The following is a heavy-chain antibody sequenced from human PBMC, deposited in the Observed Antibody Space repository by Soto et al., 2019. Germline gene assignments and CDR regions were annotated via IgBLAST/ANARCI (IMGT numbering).Heavy chain of an antibody. V-gene: IGHV3-23*01. CDR2: ISGSGGST. Sequence: GGSLRLSCAASGFTFSSYAMSWVRQAPGKGLEWVSAISGSGGSTYYADSVKGRFTISRDNSKNTLYLQMNSLRAEDTAVYYCAKDQDIVVVPGAMTFGYFDYWGQGTLVTVSS. CDR3: AKDQDIVVVPGAMTFGYFDY. D-gene: IGHD2-2*01. CDR1: GFTFSSYA. J-gene: IGHJ4*02.